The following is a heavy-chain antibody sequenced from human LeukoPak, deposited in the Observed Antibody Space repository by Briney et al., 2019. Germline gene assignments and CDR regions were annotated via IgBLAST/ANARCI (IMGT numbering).Heavy chain of an antibody. V-gene: IGHV1-69*13. J-gene: IGHJ4*02. CDR3: ARGHEGYCTNGVCYFDY. D-gene: IGHD2-8*01. Sequence: SVKVSCKASGGTFSSYAISWVRQAPGQGLEWMGGIIPIFGTANYAQKFQGRVTITADESTSTAYMELSSLRSEDTAVYYCARGHEGYCTNGVCYFDYWGQETLVTVSS. CDR2: IIPIFGTA. CDR1: GGTFSSYA.